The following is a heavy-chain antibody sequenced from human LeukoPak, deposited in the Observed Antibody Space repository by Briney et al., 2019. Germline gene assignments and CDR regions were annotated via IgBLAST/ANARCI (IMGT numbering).Heavy chain of an antibody. CDR3: VHSSSWFDY. Sequence: WASLKLSCTASGGTFSSYAISWVRQAPGQGLEWMGGIIPIFGTANYAQKFKGRVTITTDESTSTAYLELSSLRCEDTAVYYCVHSSSWFDYWGQGTLVTVSS. CDR1: GGTFSSYA. J-gene: IGHJ5*01. V-gene: IGHV1-69*05. D-gene: IGHD6-13*01. CDR2: IIPIFGTA.